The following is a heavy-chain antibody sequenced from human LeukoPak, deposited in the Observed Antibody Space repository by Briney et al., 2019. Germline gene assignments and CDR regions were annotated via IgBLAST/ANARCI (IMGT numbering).Heavy chain of an antibody. J-gene: IGHJ6*02. CDR3: ASSSLFTMVASFRYYGMDV. CDR1: GFTFSSYA. V-gene: IGHV3-30-3*01. Sequence: PGGSLRLSCAASGFTFSSYAMHWVRQAPGKGLEWVAVISYDGSNKYYADSVKGRFTISRDNSKNTLYLQMNSLRAGDTAVYYCASSSLFTMVASFRYYGMDVWGQGTTVTVSS. CDR2: ISYDGSNK. D-gene: IGHD3-10*01.